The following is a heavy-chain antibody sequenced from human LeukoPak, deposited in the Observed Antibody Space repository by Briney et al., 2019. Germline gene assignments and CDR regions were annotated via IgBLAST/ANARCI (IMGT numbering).Heavy chain of an antibody. CDR2: IIPIFGTA. J-gene: IGHJ6*03. CDR1: GGTFSSYA. CDR3: ARAPYYYDSSGYSQGGYYYYYMDV. Sequence: SVKVSCKASGGTFSSYAISWVRQAPGQGLGGMGGIIPIFGTANYAQKFQGRVTITTDESTSTAYMELSSLRSEDTAVYYCARAPYYYDSSGYSQGGYYYYYMDVWGKGTTVTVSS. D-gene: IGHD3-22*01. V-gene: IGHV1-69*05.